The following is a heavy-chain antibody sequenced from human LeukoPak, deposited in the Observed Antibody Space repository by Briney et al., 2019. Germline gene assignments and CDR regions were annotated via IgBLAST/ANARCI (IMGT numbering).Heavy chain of an antibody. D-gene: IGHD2-2*01. CDR2: IRYDGSGK. CDR1: GFIFSDHG. CDR3: AKQATPGRYYFDY. J-gene: IGHJ4*02. Sequence: PGGSLRLSCAASGFIFSDHGMNWVRQAPGKGLEWVAFIRYDGSGKYYADSVKGRFTISRDNSKNTLYLQMGSLSAEDTAVYYCAKQATPGRYYFDYWGQGTLITVSS. V-gene: IGHV3-30*02.